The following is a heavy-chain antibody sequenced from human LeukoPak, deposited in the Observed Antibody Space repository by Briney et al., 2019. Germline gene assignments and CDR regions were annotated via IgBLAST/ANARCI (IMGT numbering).Heavy chain of an antibody. V-gene: IGHV1-46*01. D-gene: IGHD6-19*01. CDR1: GYTFTSNY. J-gene: IGHJ4*02. Sequence: GASVKVSCKASGYTFTSNYIHWVRQAPGQGLEWMGMIYPRDGSTSYAQKFQGRVTMTRNTSISTAYMELSSLKSEDTAVYYCARISRAGSGWYELDYWGQGTLVTVSS. CDR2: IYPRDGST. CDR3: ARISRAGSGWYELDY.